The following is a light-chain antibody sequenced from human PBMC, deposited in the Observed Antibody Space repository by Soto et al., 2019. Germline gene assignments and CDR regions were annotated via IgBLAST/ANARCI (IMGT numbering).Light chain of an antibody. J-gene: IGKJ2*04. CDR1: QSIGSY. V-gene: IGKV1-39*01. CDR2: ASS. CDR3: RPSYGAPRWS. Sequence: MSQYPTSLSATXXVRFXITRVASQSIGSYLNWDQQKPGKATKRXXYASSSLESGLPSRVSGSGSGTDLTLTISTLQPAAFATYYCRPSYGAPRWSFGPGTSLE.